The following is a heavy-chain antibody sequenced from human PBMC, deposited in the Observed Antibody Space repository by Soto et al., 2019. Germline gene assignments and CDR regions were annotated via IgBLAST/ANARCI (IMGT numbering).Heavy chain of an antibody. CDR1: GASVSDKTFY. CDR2: VYYSGTT. J-gene: IGHJ4*02. V-gene: IGHV4-61*01. CDR3: ARTTAVPNTLRSRYYFDY. D-gene: IGHD4-17*01. Sequence: PSETLSLTCSVSGASVSDKTFYWSWIRQSPGKGLEWIGYVYYSGTTNYNPSLKGRFTIPVDMSKNQFSLRLNSVTAADTALYYCARTTAVPNTLRSRYYFDYWGQGMLVTVSS.